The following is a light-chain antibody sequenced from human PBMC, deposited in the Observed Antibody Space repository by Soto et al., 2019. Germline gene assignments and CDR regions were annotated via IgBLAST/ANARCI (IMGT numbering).Light chain of an antibody. CDR2: GAS. CDR3: QQYGSSPRT. CDR1: QSVNSRY. Sequence: EVVLTQSPGTLSLSPGERATLSCRPSQSVNSRYLAWYQQKPGRAPRLLISGASTRATGIPARFSGSGSGTDFTLTIGRLESEDFAVYYCQQYGSSPRTFGQGTKVDIK. V-gene: IGKV3-20*01. J-gene: IGKJ1*01.